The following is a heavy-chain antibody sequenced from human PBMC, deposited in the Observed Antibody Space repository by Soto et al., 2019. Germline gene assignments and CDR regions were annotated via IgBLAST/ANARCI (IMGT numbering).Heavy chain of an antibody. Sequence: GGSLRLSCAASGFTFSSYEMNWVRQAPGKGLEWVSYISSSGSTIYYADSVKGRFTISRDNAKNSLYLQMNSLRAEDTAVYYCARTRGYSYGYSDYWGQGTLVTVSS. CDR1: GFTFSSYE. V-gene: IGHV3-48*03. CDR3: ARTRGYSYGYSDY. D-gene: IGHD5-18*01. J-gene: IGHJ4*02. CDR2: ISSSGSTI.